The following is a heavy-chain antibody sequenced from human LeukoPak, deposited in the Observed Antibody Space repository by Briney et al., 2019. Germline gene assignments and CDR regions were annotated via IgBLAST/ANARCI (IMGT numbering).Heavy chain of an antibody. Sequence: TLSLTCTVSGGSISSGGYYWSWIRQHPGKGLEWIGYIYYSGSTYYNPSLKSRVTISVDTSKNQFSLKLSSVTAADTAVYYCARGRHDYGDYDGQDYWGQGTLVTVSS. V-gene: IGHV4-31*03. CDR2: IYYSGST. CDR1: GGSISSGGYY. CDR3: ARGRHDYGDYDGQDY. D-gene: IGHD4-17*01. J-gene: IGHJ4*02.